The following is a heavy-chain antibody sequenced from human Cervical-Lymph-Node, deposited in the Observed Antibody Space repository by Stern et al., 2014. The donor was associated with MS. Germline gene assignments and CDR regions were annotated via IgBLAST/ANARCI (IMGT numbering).Heavy chain of an antibody. CDR1: GGSMSSGGHY. V-gene: IGHV4-31*03. CDR3: ARVLEDDLTDWYFDL. D-gene: IGHD3-3*01. Sequence: QLQLQESGPGLVTPSQTLSITCSVSGGSMSSGGHYWSWIRQHPGKGLEWIGNIYYRGSTYSNPSLKSRVTLSVDPSKNQFFLKLSSVTAADTAVYYCARVLEDDLTDWYFDLWGRGTLVTVSS. J-gene: IGHJ2*01. CDR2: IYYRGST.